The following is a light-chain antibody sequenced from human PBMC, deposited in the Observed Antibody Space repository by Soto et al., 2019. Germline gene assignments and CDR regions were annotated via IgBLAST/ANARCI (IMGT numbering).Light chain of an antibody. J-gene: IGKJ3*01. Sequence: DIQMTQSPSTLSASVGDRVTITCRASRSISNWLAWYQQRPGIAPKLLIFDASILQSGVPSRFSGSGSGTEFTLSISNLQPEDFATFYCQQSYNAPFTFGPGTRVDV. V-gene: IGKV1-5*01. CDR3: QQSYNAPFT. CDR1: RSISNW. CDR2: DAS.